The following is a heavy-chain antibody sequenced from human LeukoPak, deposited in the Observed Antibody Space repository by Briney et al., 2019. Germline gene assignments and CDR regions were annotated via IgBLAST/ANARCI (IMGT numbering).Heavy chain of an antibody. Sequence: GGSLRLSCAASGFTFSSYAMHWVRQAPGKGLEWVAVISYDGSNKYYADSVKGRFTISRDNSKNTLYLQMNSLRAEDTAVYYCARQVSGYYYFDYWGQGTLVTVSS. V-gene: IGHV3-30*04. CDR2: ISYDGSNK. CDR1: GFTFSSYA. CDR3: ARQVSGYYYFDY. D-gene: IGHD3-22*01. J-gene: IGHJ4*02.